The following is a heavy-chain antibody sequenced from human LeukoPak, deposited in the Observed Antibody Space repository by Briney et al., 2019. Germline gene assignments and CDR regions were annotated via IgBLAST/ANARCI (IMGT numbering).Heavy chain of an antibody. CDR2: INPNSGGT. Sequence: ASVKVSCKASGYTFTGYYMHWARQAPGQGLEWMGWINPNSGGTNYAQKFQGRVTMTRDTSISTAYMELSRLRSDDTAVYYCARLMPSITRGGYNWFDPWGQGTLVTVSS. CDR3: ARLMPSITRGGYNWFDP. J-gene: IGHJ5*02. CDR1: GYTFTGYY. V-gene: IGHV1-2*02. D-gene: IGHD3-10*01.